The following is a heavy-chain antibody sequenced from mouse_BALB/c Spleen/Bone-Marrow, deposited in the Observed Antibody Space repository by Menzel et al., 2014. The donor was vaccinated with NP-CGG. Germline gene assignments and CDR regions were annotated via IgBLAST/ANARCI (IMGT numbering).Heavy chain of an antibody. V-gene: IGHV2-2*02. J-gene: IGHJ4*01. CDR1: GFSLTSYG. D-gene: IGHD2-12*01. CDR3: ARNGGAYYMYYYAMDY. CDR2: IWSGGST. Sequence: VQLVESGPGLVQPSQSLSITCTVSGFSLTSYGVHWVRQSPGKGLEWLGVIWSGGSTDYNAAFISRPSISKDNSKSQIFFKMDSLQTKNTAIYYCARNGGAYYMYYYAMDYWGQGTSVTVSS.